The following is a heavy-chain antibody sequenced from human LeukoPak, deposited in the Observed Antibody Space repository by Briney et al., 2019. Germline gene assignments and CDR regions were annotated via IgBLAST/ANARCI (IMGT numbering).Heavy chain of an antibody. D-gene: IGHD3-3*01. J-gene: IGHJ6*03. V-gene: IGHV3-48*01. CDR2: ISSSSSTV. Sequence: PGGSLRLSCAASGFTFSSYSMNWVRQAPGKGLEWVSYISSSSSTVYYADSVKGRFTISRDNAKNSLYLQMNSLRAEDTAVYYCARPPGDFWSGIAGGYMDVWGKGTTVTVSS. CDR1: GFTFSSYS. CDR3: ARPPGDFWSGIAGGYMDV.